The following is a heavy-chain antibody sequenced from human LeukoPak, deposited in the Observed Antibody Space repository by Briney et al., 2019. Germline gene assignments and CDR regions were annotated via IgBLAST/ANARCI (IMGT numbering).Heavy chain of an antibody. J-gene: IGHJ5*02. CDR3: ARLYITMVRGVT. CDR1: GGSISSSSYY. Sequence: SETLSLTCTVSGGSISSSSYYWGWIRQPPGKGPEWIGSIYYSGSTYYNPSLKSRVTISVDTSKNQFSLKLSSVTAADTAVYYCARLYITMVRGVTWGQGTLVTVSS. CDR2: IYYSGST. D-gene: IGHD3-10*01. V-gene: IGHV4-39*01.